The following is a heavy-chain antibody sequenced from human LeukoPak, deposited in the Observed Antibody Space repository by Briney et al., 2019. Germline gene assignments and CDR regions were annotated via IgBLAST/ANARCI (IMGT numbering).Heavy chain of an antibody. CDR2: ISGSSGST. V-gene: IGHV3-23*01. CDR3: ARSLWELSFDY. D-gene: IGHD1-26*01. CDR1: GFTFSSYG. Sequence: PGGSLRLSCAASGFTFSSYGMSWVRQAPGKGLEWVSGISGSSGSTYYADSVKGRFTISRDNAKNSLYLQMNSLRAEDTAVYYCARSLWELSFDYWGQGTLVTVSS. J-gene: IGHJ4*02.